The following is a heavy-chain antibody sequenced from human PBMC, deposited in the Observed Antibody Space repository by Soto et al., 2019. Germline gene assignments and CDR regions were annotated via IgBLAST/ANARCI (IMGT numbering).Heavy chain of an antibody. V-gene: IGHV3-74*01. CDR3: ARGAKNIYDMDV. J-gene: IGHJ6*02. CDR1: GFAFSTYW. Sequence: PGGSLRLSCAASGFAFSTYWMHWVRQAPGKGLLWVARIKFDGSSTYSADSVKGRFTISRDDAKNTLYLQMNGLRVDDTAVYYCARGAKNIYDMDVWGQGTTVTVSS. CDR2: IKFDGSST.